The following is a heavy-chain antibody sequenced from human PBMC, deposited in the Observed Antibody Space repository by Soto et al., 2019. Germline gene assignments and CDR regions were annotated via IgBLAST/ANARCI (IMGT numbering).Heavy chain of an antibody. CDR1: GYSFTSYW. V-gene: IGHV5-51*01. Sequence: GESLKISCKGSGYSFTSYWIGWVRQMPGKGLEWMGIIYPGDSDTGYSPSFQGQVTISADKSISTAYLQWSSLKASDTAMYYCARQVAAARFYYYGMDVWGQGTTVTVS. CDR3: ARQVAAARFYYYGMDV. J-gene: IGHJ6*02. D-gene: IGHD6-13*01. CDR2: IYPGDSDT.